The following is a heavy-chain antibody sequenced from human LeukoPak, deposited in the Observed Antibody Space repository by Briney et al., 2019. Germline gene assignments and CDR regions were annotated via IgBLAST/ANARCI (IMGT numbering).Heavy chain of an antibody. D-gene: IGHD1-26*01. CDR2: LHVSGNT. CDR1: GGSISSYS. CDR3: ARDPLRSSFDS. V-gene: IGHV4-4*07. Sequence: SETLSLTCTVSGGSISSYSWSWVRQPPGKGLEWIGRLHVSGNTNFNPSLKSRVTISVDTSKNQFSLKMTSMTAADTAVYFCARDPLRSSFDSWGQGILVTVAP. J-gene: IGHJ4*02.